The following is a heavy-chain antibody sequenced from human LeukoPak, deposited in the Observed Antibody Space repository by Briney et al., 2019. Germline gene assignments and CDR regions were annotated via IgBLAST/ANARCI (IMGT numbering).Heavy chain of an antibody. CDR3: ARGLEPTGDSYGYLNWFDP. CDR1: GGSISSYY. J-gene: IGHJ5*02. V-gene: IGHV4-59*01. Sequence: SETLSLTCTVSGGSISSYYWSWIRQPPGKGLEWIGYIYYSGSTNYNPSLKSRVTISVDTSKNQFSLKLSSVTAADTAVYYCARGLEPTGDSYGYLNWFDPWGQGTLVIVSS. D-gene: IGHD5-18*01. CDR2: IYYSGST.